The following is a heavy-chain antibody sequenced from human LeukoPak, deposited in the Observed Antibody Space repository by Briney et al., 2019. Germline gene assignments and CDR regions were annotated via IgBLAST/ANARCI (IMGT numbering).Heavy chain of an antibody. J-gene: IGHJ5*02. CDR3: AKDWSGNYNWSDP. D-gene: IGHD3-3*01. CDR2: IQYDGSKK. V-gene: IGHV3-30*02. Sequence: PGGSLRLSCVASGFTFSSNGMHWVRQAPGRGLEWVTFIQYDGSKKYYADSVKGRFTISRDNSKNTLYLEMNSLRAEDTAIYYCAKDWSGNYNWSDPWGQGTLVTVSS. CDR1: GFTFSSNG.